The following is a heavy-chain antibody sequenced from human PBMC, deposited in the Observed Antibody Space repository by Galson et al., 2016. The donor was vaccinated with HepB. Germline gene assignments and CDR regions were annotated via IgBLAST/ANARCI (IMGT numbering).Heavy chain of an antibody. J-gene: IGHJ3*02. Sequence: ETLSLTCTVSGGSISSSRYYWGWIRQPPGKGLEWIGSIYYTESPYYNPSLKSRVTISIDTSKNQFSLKLTSVTAADTAVYYCAAPLITARGAFDIWGQGTMVTVSS. D-gene: IGHD6-25*01. CDR3: AAPLITARGAFDI. CDR2: IYYTESP. V-gene: IGHV4-39*01. CDR1: GGSISSSRYY.